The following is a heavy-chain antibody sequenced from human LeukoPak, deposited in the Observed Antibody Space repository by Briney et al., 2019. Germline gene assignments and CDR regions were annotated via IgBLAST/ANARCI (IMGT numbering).Heavy chain of an antibody. D-gene: IGHD2-8*01. Sequence: ASVKVSCKVSGYTLTELSMHWVRQAPGKGLEWMGGFDPEDGETIYAQKLQGRVTMTTDTSTSTAYMELRSLRSDDTAVYYCARVGYCTNGVCARYYYYYGMDVWGQGTTVTVSS. CDR1: GYTLTELS. CDR3: ARVGYCTNGVCARYYYYYGMDV. J-gene: IGHJ6*02. V-gene: IGHV1-24*01. CDR2: FDPEDGET.